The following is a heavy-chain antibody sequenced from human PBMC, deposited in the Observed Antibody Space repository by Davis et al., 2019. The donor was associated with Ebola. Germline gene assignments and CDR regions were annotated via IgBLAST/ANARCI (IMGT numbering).Heavy chain of an antibody. D-gene: IGHD3-10*01. CDR2: ISSLGGNI. CDR1: GFIFSAYA. Sequence: PGGSLRLSCAASGFIFSAYAMHWVRQAPGKGLEHVSSISSLGGNIFYADSVKGRCTISRDNSNNTLYLQMGSLRAEDMAVYYCVRGGGFGEMNYYYGMDVWGKGTTVTVSS. V-gene: IGHV3-64*02. J-gene: IGHJ6*04. CDR3: VRGGGFGEMNYYYGMDV.